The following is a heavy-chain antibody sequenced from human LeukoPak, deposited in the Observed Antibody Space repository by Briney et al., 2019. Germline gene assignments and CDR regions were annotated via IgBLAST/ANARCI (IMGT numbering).Heavy chain of an antibody. Sequence: GGSLRLSCAASGFTFSSYSMNWVRQAPGKGLEWVSSISSSSSYIYYADSVKGRFTISRDNAKNSLYLQMNSLRAEDTAVYYCARENDYGVDSFPFYYYYYMDVWGKGTTVTVSS. D-gene: IGHD4-23*01. J-gene: IGHJ6*03. CDR3: ARENDYGVDSFPFYYYYYMDV. CDR1: GFTFSSYS. CDR2: ISSSSSYI. V-gene: IGHV3-21*01.